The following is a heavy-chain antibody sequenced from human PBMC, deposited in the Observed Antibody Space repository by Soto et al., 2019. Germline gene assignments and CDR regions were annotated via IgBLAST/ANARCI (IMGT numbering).Heavy chain of an antibody. V-gene: IGHV4-59*01. J-gene: IGHJ5*02. CDR1: GGSISSYY. Sequence: PSETLSLTCTVSGGSISSYYWSWIRQPPGKGLEWIGYIYYSGSTNYNPSLKSRVTISVDTSKNQFSLKLSSVTAADTAVYYCARDRGRYNWNYNWFDPWGQGTLVTSPQ. CDR3: ARDRGRYNWNYNWFDP. D-gene: IGHD1-7*01. CDR2: IYYSGST.